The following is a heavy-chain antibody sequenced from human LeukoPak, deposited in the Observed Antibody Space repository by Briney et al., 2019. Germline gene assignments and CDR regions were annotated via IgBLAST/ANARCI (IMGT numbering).Heavy chain of an antibody. CDR3: ARGARFGELDSAFDI. D-gene: IGHD3-10*01. V-gene: IGHV5-51*01. Sequence: GESLKISCKGSGYSFTSYWIGWVRQMPGKGLEWMGIIYPGDSDTRYSPSFQGQDTISADKSISTAYLQWSSLKASDTAMYYCARGARFGELDSAFDIWGQGTMVTVSS. CDR2: IYPGDSDT. J-gene: IGHJ3*02. CDR1: GYSFTSYW.